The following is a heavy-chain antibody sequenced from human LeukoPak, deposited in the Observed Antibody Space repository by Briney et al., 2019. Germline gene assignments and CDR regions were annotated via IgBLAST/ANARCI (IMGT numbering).Heavy chain of an antibody. V-gene: IGHV3-30*04. J-gene: IGHJ5*02. Sequence: PGGSLRLSCAASGFTFSSYAMHWVRQAPGKGLEWVAVISYDGSNKYYADSVKGRFTISRDNSKNTLYLQMNSLRAEDTAVYYCARDTGLWGYQAGNPWGQGTLVTVSS. D-gene: IGHD7-27*01. CDR3: ARDTGLWGYQAGNP. CDR1: GFTFSSYA. CDR2: ISYDGSNK.